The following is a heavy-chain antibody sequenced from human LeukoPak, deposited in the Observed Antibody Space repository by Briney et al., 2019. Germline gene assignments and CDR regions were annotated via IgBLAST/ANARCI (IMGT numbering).Heavy chain of an antibody. CDR3: ATDPPLTAYYYGMDV. CDR1: GYTLTELS. J-gene: IGHJ6*02. CDR2: FDPEDGET. V-gene: IGHV1-24*01. Sequence: ASVKVSCKVSGYTLTELSMHWVRQAPGKGLEWMGGFDPEDGETIYAQKFQGRVTMTEDASTDTAYMELSSLRSEDTAVYYCATDPPLTAYYYGMDVWGQGTTVTVSS. D-gene: IGHD3-9*01.